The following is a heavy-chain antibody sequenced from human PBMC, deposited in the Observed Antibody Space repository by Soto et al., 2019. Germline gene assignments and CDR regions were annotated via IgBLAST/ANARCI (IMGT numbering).Heavy chain of an antibody. Sequence: SETLSLTCTVSGGSISSYYWSWIRQPPGKGLEWIGYIYYSGSTNYNPSLKSRVTISVDTSKNQFSLKLSSVTAADTAVYYCARGVSNYYYDSRESRAFDIWGQGTMVNV. CDR3: ARGVSNYYYDSRESRAFDI. CDR1: GGSISSYY. J-gene: IGHJ3*02. V-gene: IGHV4-59*01. CDR2: IYYSGST. D-gene: IGHD3-22*01.